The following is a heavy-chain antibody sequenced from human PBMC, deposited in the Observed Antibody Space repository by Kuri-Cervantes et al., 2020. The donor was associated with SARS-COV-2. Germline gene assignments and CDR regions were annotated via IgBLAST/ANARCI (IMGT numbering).Heavy chain of an antibody. CDR2: TRNKANSYTT. J-gene: IGHJ4*02. CDR3: AKAYYDFWSGYYRGGYYFDY. D-gene: IGHD3-3*01. CDR1: GFTFSDHY. Sequence: GGSLRLSCAASGFTFSDHYMDWVRQAPGKGLEWVGRTRNKANSYTTEYAASVKGRFTISRDDSKNSLYLQMNSLRAEDTAVYYCAKAYYDFWSGYYRGGYYFDYWGQGTLVTVSS. V-gene: IGHV3-72*01.